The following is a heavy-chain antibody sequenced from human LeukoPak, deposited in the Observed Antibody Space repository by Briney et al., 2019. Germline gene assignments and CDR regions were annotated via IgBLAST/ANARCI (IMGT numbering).Heavy chain of an antibody. CDR1: GGSISSGDYY. CDR2: IYYSGST. D-gene: IGHD1-26*01. CDR3: AREVPWVWNFDL. Sequence: SETLSLTCTVSGGSISSGDYYWSWIRQPPGTGLEWIGYIYYSGSTYYNPSLRSRVTISVDTSKNQFSLKLNSVTAADTAVYYCAREVPWVWNFDLWGRGTLVTVSS. J-gene: IGHJ2*01. V-gene: IGHV4-30-4*01.